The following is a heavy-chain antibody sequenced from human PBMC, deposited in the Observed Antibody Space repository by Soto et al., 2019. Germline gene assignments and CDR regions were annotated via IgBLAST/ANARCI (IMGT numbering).Heavy chain of an antibody. D-gene: IGHD6-19*01. CDR3: ASSYSSGWPRGWFDP. J-gene: IGHJ5*02. CDR2: IDPSDSYT. CDR1: GYSFTSYW. V-gene: IGHV5-10-1*01. Sequence: PRESLKISCKGSGYSFTSYWISWVRQMPGKGLEWMGRIDPSDSYTNYSPSFQGHVTISADKSISTAYLQWSSLKASDTAMYYCASSYSSGWPRGWFDPWGQGTLVTVSS.